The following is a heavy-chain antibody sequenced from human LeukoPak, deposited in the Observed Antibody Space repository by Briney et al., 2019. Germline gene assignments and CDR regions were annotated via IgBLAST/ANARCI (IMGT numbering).Heavy chain of an antibody. CDR2: INHSGST. V-gene: IGHV4-34*01. CDR1: GGSFSGYY. J-gene: IGHJ5*02. D-gene: IGHD3-3*01. CDR3: ARGNPVTIFGVVIIPSWFDP. Sequence: PSETLSLTCAVYGGSFSGYYWSWIRQPPGKGLEWIGEINHSGSTNYNPSLKSRVTISVDTSKNQFSLKLSSVTAAATAVYYCARGNPVTIFGVVIIPSWFDPWGQGTLVTVSS.